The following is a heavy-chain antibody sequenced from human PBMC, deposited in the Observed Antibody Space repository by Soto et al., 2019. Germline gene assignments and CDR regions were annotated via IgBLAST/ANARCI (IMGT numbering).Heavy chain of an antibody. CDR1: GYTFTSYD. CDR2: MNPYSDNT. J-gene: IGHJ5*02. V-gene: IGHV1-8*01. D-gene: IGHD1-26*01. CDR3: ARGHRHSGTYTGDL. Sequence: ASVKVSCKASGYTFTSYDINWIRQATGQGLEWLGWMNPYSDNTGYAQEFQGRVTMTRDTSISTAYMELSSLRSEDTAVYYCARGHRHSGTYTGDLWGQGTLVTVSS.